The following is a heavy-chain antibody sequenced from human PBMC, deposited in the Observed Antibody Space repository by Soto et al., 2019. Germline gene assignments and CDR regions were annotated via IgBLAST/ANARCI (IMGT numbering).Heavy chain of an antibody. Sequence: PSETLSLTCAVYGGSFSGYYWSWIRQPPGKGLEWIGEINHSGSTNYNPSLKSRVTISVDTSKNQFSLKLSSVTAADTAVYYCARAFTPGSGVVVVPAARLPGIAAAPNWLDPWGQGTLVTVSS. CDR1: GGSFSGYY. CDR2: INHSGST. CDR3: ARAFTPGSGVVVVPAARLPGIAAAPNWLDP. J-gene: IGHJ5*02. D-gene: IGHD2-2*01. V-gene: IGHV4-34*01.